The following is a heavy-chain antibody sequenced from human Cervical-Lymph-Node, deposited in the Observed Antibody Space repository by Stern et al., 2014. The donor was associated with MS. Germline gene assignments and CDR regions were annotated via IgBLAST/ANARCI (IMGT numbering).Heavy chain of an antibody. J-gene: IGHJ4*02. D-gene: IGHD4-17*01. CDR2: ISPIVGTK. V-gene: IGHV1-69*01. Sequence: VQLVESGAEVKKPGCSVKVSCKASGGTFSSYAISWGRQAPGKGLEWVGVISPIVGTKHYAQKVQGRVTITADESTNTAYMELSSLRSEDTAVYYCARDPYGDSGFDYWGQGTLVTVSS. CDR3: ARDPYGDSGFDY. CDR1: GGTFSSYA.